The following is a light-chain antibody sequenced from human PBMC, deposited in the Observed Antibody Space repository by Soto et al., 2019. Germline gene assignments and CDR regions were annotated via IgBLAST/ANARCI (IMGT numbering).Light chain of an antibody. CDR1: QGIATY. CDR3: QKYNSAPWT. J-gene: IGKJ1*01. Sequence: DIQMTQSPSSLSASVGDRVTITCRASQGIATYLAWWQQRPGKVPNLLIYRASTLQSGVPSRFSGSGSGTDFSLTISSLQPEYVATYYCQKYNSAPWTVGQGTKVEI. CDR2: RAS. V-gene: IGKV1-27*01.